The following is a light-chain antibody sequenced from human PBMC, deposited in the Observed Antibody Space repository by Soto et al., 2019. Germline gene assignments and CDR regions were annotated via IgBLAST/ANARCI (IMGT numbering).Light chain of an antibody. CDR2: AAS. J-gene: IGKJ1*01. CDR3: QQYDKYWT. V-gene: IGKV1-9*01. CDR1: QGISSY. Sequence: DIQMTQSPATLSASVGDRVTITCRASQGISSYLAWYQQKPGKAPKLLIYAASTLQSGVPSRFSGSESGTEFTLTITSLQADDFATYYCQQYDKYWTFGQGTKVDI.